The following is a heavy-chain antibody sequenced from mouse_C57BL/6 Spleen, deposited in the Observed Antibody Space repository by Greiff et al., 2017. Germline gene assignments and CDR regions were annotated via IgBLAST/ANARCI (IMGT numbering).Heavy chain of an antibody. V-gene: IGHV1-53*01. Sequence: QVQLQQPGTELVKPGASVKLSCKASGYTFTSYWMHWVKQRPGQGLEWIGNINPSNGGTNYNEKFKSKATLTVDKSSSIAYMQLSSLTSEDSAVYYGARGGVRTGTRGNIDYWGQGTTLTVSS. CDR2: INPSNGGT. J-gene: IGHJ2*01. CDR1: GYTFTSYW. CDR3: ARGGVRTGTRGNIDY. D-gene: IGHD4-1*01.